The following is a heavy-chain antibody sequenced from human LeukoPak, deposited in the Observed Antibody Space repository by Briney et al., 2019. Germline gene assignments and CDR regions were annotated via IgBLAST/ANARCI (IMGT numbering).Heavy chain of an antibody. V-gene: IGHV4-4*09. CDR3: VRHEDAGAIDY. Sequence: SETLSLTCTVSGGSISSYYWSWIRQPPGKGLEWIGYIYTSGSTNYNPSLKSRVTISVDTSKNQFSLKLSSVTAADTAVYYCVRHEDAGAIDYWGQGTLVTVSS. J-gene: IGHJ4*02. CDR2: IYTSGST. CDR1: GGSISSYY. D-gene: IGHD1-26*01.